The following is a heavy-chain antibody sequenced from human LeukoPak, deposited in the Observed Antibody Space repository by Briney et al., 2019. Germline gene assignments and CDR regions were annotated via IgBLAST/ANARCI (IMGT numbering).Heavy chain of an antibody. J-gene: IGHJ4*02. CDR1: AGSLSSSGYY. Sequence: SETLSLTCTVSAGSLSSSGYYWGWIRQPPGKGLEWIGSIYYSGSTYYNPSLKSRVTISLDTSKNQFSLQLSPVTAADTAVYYCARDGGRDGYKRWNFWGQGTLVTVSS. CDR2: IYYSGST. D-gene: IGHD5-24*01. CDR3: ARDGGRDGYKRWNF. V-gene: IGHV4-39*07.